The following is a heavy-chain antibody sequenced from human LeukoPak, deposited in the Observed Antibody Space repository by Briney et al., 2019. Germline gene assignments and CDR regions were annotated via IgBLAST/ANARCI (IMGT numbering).Heavy chain of an antibody. Sequence: ASVKVSCKASGYTFTSYGISWVRQAPGQGLEWMGWISVYNGETNYAQKLQGRVTLTTDISTSTAYMELRSLRSDDTAVYYCARDGGGRYCSGGTCYLYYNAMDVWGQGTTVTVSS. D-gene: IGHD2-15*01. CDR1: GYTFTSYG. V-gene: IGHV1-18*01. CDR2: ISVYNGET. CDR3: ARDGGGRYCSGGTCYLYYNAMDV. J-gene: IGHJ6*02.